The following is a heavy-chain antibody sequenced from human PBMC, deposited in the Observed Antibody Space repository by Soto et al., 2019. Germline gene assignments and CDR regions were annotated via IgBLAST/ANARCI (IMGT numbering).Heavy chain of an antibody. V-gene: IGHV3-21*01. J-gene: IGHJ4*02. CDR2: ISSTTNYI. CDR1: GFTFTRYS. CDR3: ARESEDLTSNFDY. Sequence: GGSLRLSCAASGFTFTRYSMNWVRQDPGKGLEWVSSISSTTNYIYYADSMKGRFTVSRDNAKNSVYLEINSLSAEDTALYYCARESEDLTSNFDYWGQGTLVTVSS.